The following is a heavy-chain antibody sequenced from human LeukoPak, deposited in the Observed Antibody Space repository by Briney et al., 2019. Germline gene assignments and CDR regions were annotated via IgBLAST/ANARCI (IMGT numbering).Heavy chain of an antibody. CDR2: ISFDGRNQ. V-gene: IGHV3-30*18. CDR1: GFTFSSYG. D-gene: IGHD4-17*01. CDR3: AKAGRYSDYGDYL. J-gene: IGHJ4*02. Sequence: GGSLRLSCAASGFTFSSYGMHWVRQAPGKGLEWMAVISFDGRNQYYADSVKGRFTISRENPKNTLFLQMNSLRAEDTAVYYCAKAGRYSDYGDYLWGQGTLVTVSS.